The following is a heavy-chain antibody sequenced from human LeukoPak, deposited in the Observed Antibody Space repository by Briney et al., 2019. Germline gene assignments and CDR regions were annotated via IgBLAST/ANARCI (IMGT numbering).Heavy chain of an antibody. CDR1: GFTFSSYA. J-gene: IGHJ4*02. D-gene: IGHD4-17*01. CDR3: AKVLRGLAYYGDYRD. Sequence: GGSLRLSCAASGFTFSSYAMSWVRQAPGKGLEWVSGISDTGRSTYYADSVKGRFTISRSNSKNTLYLQMNSLRDEDTAVYYCAKVLRGLAYYGDYRDWGQGTLVSVSS. CDR2: ISDTGRST. V-gene: IGHV3-23*01.